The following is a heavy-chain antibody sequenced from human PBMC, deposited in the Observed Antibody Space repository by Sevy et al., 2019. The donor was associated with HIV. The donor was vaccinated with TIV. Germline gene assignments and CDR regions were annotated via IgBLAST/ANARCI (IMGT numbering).Heavy chain of an antibody. CDR1: GGSISSGDYY. D-gene: IGHD2-8*01. CDR2: IYYSGST. CDR3: ARVRLILSAYCTNGVCYPDAFDI. J-gene: IGHJ3*02. V-gene: IGHV4-30-4*01. Sequence: SETLCLTCTVSGGSISSGDYYWSWIRQPPGKGLEWIGYIYYSGSTYYNPSLKSRVTISVDTSKNQFSLKLSSVTAADTAVYYCARVRLILSAYCTNGVCYPDAFDIWGQGTMVTVSS.